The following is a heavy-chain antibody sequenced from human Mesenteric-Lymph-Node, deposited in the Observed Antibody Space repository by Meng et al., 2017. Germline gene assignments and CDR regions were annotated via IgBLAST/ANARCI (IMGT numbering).Heavy chain of an antibody. CDR1: GGFFSGYY. CDR2: INHSGST. D-gene: IGHD6-19*01. CDR3: ARGSKRYSSGWYNY. V-gene: IGHV4-34*01. J-gene: IGHJ4*02. Sequence: PLPQWRQVLLKPSWTLSPPWAVYGGFFSGYYWRWIRQPPGKGLEWIGEINHSGSTNYNPSLKSRVTISVDTSKNQFSLKLSSVTAADTAVYYCARGSKRYSSGWYNYWGQGTLVTVSS.